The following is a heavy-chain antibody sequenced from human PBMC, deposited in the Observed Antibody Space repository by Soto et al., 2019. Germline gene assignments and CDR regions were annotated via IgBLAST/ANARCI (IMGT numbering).Heavy chain of an antibody. V-gene: IGHV3-9*01. J-gene: IGHJ4*02. CDR1: GFTFYDYA. CDR2: ISWNSGSI. D-gene: IGHD2-15*01. CDR3: AKDNTVAATTPAIDY. Sequence: SLKISCAASGFTFYDYAMHWVRQAPGKGLEWVSGISWNSGSIGYADSVKGRFTISRDNAKNSLYLKMNSLRAEDTALYYCAKDNTVAATTPAIDYWGQGTLVTVSS.